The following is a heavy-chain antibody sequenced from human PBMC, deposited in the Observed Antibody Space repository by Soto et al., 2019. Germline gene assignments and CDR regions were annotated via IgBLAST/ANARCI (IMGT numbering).Heavy chain of an antibody. D-gene: IGHD5-12*01. CDR3: ARGGRNYYYGMDV. J-gene: IGHJ6*02. Sequence: GGSLRLSCAAPGFMFSSYAMSWVRQAPGKGLEWVSAISGSGGAAYYADSVKGRLTISRDNSKKILYLQMNSLRAEDTAVYYCARGGRNYYYGMDVWGQGTTVTVSS. V-gene: IGHV3-23*01. CDR2: ISGSGGAA. CDR1: GFMFSSYA.